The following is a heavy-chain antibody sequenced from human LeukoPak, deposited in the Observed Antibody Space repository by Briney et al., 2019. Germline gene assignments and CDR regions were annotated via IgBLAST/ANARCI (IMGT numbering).Heavy chain of an antibody. CDR3: AKEGNYYGSGSRGAFDI. D-gene: IGHD3-10*01. V-gene: IGHV3-30*18. J-gene: IGHJ3*02. Sequence: GGSLRLSCAASGFTFSSYGMHWVRQAPGKGLEWMAIISYDGSNEYYADSVKGRFTISRHNSKNTLYLQMNSLRAEDTAVYYCAKEGNYYGSGSRGAFDIWGQGTMVTVSS. CDR2: ISYDGSNE. CDR1: GFTFSSYG.